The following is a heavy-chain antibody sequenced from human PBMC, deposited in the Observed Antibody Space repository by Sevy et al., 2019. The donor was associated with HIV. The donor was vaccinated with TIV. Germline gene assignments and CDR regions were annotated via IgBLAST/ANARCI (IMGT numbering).Heavy chain of an antibody. D-gene: IGHD3-22*01. J-gene: IGHJ4*02. Sequence: ASVKVSCKFSGHTLTELPIHWVRQTPGKRLEWMGRFDPEDGERIYAQKFQGRVTMTEDTSTDTAYMELSSLRSEDTALYYCTSTREYYSDNSGYFDYWGQGTLLTVSS. CDR1: GHTLTELP. CDR3: TSTREYYSDNSGYFDY. V-gene: IGHV1-24*01. CDR2: FDPEDGER.